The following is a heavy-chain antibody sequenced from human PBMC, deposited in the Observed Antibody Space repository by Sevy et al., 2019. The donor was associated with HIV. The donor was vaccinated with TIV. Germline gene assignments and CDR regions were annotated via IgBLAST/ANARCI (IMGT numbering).Heavy chain of an antibody. Sequence: GGSLRLSCAASGFTFSGYYMTWVRQTPGKGLEWVANIKQDGGEIYYVDSVKGRFTISRDNAKNSLYLQMNSLRAEDTAVYYCARESAPRDRYFDWSRGYYYMDVWGKGTTVTVSS. J-gene: IGHJ6*03. V-gene: IGHV3-7*01. CDR1: GFTFSGYY. CDR3: ARESAPRDRYFDWSRGYYYMDV. D-gene: IGHD3-9*01. CDR2: IKQDGGEI.